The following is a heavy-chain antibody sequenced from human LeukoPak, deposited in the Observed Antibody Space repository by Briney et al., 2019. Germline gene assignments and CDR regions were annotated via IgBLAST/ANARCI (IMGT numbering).Heavy chain of an antibody. V-gene: IGHV3-74*01. CDR1: GFTLNNYT. D-gene: IGHD3-3*01. CDR3: ARDLGYYAGDY. CDR2: INSDGSST. J-gene: IGHJ4*02. Sequence: PGGSLRLSCAASGFTLNNYTMHYMHWVRQAPGKGLVWVSRINSDGSSTRYADSVKGRFTISRDSAKNSLYLQMNSLRAEDTAVYYCARDLGYYAGDYWGQGTLVTVSS.